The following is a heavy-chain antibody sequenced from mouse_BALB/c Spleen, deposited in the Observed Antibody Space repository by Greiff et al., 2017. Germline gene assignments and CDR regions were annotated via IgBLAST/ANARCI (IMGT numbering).Heavy chain of an antibody. V-gene: IGHV5-6-5*01. J-gene: IGHJ2*01. CDR3: ARGRPLFDY. Sequence: DVKLVESGGGLVKPGGSLKLSCAASGFTFSSYAMSWVRQTPEKRLEWVASISSGGSTYYPDSVKGRFTISRDNARNILYLQMSSLRSEDTAMYYCARGRPLFDYWGQGTTLTVSS. CDR1: GFTFSSYA. CDR2: ISSGGST.